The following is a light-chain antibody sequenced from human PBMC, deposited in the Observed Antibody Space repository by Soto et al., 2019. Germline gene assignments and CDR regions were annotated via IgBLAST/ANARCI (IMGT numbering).Light chain of an antibody. CDR1: SSDIDTYNY. Sequence: QSALTQPASVSGSPGQSITMSCTGTSSDIDTYNYVPWYQQHPGKAPKLIIYEVTNRPSGVSNRFSGSKSGDTASLTISGLRAEDEADYYCSSYTSSTDYVFGTGTKVTIL. J-gene: IGLJ1*01. CDR3: SSYTSSTDYV. V-gene: IGLV2-14*01. CDR2: EVT.